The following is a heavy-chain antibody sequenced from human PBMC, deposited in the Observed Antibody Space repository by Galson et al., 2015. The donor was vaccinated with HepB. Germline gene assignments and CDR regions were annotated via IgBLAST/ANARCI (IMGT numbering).Heavy chain of an antibody. Sequence: SLRLSCAASGFTFSSYWMSWVRQAPGKGLEWVANIKQDGSEKYYVDSVKGRFTISRDNAKNSLYLQMNSLRAEDTAVYYCARGGSDHFYYYYGMDVWGQGTTVTVSS. CDR2: IKQDGSEK. CDR1: GFTFSSYW. V-gene: IGHV3-7*03. J-gene: IGHJ6*02. D-gene: IGHD3-10*01. CDR3: ARGGSDHFYYYYGMDV.